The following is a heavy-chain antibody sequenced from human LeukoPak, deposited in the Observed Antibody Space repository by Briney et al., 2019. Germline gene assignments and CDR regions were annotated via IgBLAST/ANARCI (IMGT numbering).Heavy chain of an antibody. V-gene: IGHV3-11*01. D-gene: IGHD3-16*01. CDR2: ISGGGTII. CDR3: ARVLAGGYDY. J-gene: IGHJ4*02. Sequence: PGGSLRLSCAASGFTFSDYYMSWIRQAPGKGLEWVSDISGGGTIIRYTDSVKGRFTISRDNAKNSLFLQMNSLRAEDTAVYYCARVLAGGYDYWGQGTLVTVSP. CDR1: GFTFSDYY.